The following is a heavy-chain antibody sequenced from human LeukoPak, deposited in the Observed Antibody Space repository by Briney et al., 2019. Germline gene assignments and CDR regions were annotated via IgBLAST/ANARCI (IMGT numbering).Heavy chain of an antibody. CDR1: GYTFTGYY. Sequence: ASVKVSCKASGYTFTGYYIHLVRQAPGQGLEWMGWINPNSGGTNYAQKFQGRVTMTRDTSISTAYMELSRLRSDDTAVYYCARGLRVRGSYYYMDVWGKGTTVTVSS. D-gene: IGHD3-10*01. J-gene: IGHJ6*03. V-gene: IGHV1-2*02. CDR3: ARGLRVRGSYYYMDV. CDR2: INPNSGGT.